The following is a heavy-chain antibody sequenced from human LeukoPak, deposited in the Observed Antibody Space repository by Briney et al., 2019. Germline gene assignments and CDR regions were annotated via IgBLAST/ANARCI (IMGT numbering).Heavy chain of an antibody. J-gene: IGHJ6*02. CDR3: ASPAAGTLSRFYYYYGMDV. CDR2: INPSGGST. V-gene: IGHV1-46*01. CDR1: GYTFTSYY. Sequence: SVKVSCKASGYTFTSYYMHWVRQAPGQGLEWMGIINPSGGSTSYAQKFQGRVTMTRDTSTSTVYMELSSLRSEDTAVYYCASPAAGTLSRFYYYYGMDVWGQGTTVTVSS. D-gene: IGHD6-13*01.